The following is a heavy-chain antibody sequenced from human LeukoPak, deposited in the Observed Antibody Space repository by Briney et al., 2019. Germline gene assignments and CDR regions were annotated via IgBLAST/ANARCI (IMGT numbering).Heavy chain of an antibody. CDR3: ATQTYGIPRWQFDR. V-gene: IGHV3-21*01. D-gene: IGHD4-23*01. J-gene: IGHJ5*02. CDR2: SSIDGPF. CDR1: GFTFSSYS. Sequence: TGGSLRLSCAASGFTFSSYSMNWVRQAPGKGPEWVSSSSIDGPFFYADSVKGRFTTSRDNARNSLYLQMDSLRVDDTAVYYCATQTYGIPRWQFDRWGQGTLVTVSS.